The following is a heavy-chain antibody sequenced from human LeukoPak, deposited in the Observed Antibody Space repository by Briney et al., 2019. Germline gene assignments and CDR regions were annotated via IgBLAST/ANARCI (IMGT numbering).Heavy chain of an antibody. CDR1: GYTFTGYY. Sequence: ASVKVSCKASGYTFTGYYMHWVRQAPGQGLEWMGWINPSSGGTNYAQKFQGRVTMTRDTSISTAYMELSRLRSDDTAVYYCARDLGDIVVVPAAYNWFDPWGQGTLVTVSS. CDR3: ARDLGDIVVVPAAYNWFDP. J-gene: IGHJ5*02. V-gene: IGHV1-2*02. CDR2: INPSSGGT. D-gene: IGHD2-2*01.